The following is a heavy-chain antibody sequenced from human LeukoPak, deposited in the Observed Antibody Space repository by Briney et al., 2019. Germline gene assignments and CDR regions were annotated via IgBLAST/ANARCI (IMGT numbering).Heavy chain of an antibody. CDR2: ISYDGSNK. CDR1: GFTFSSYG. J-gene: IGHJ4*02. Sequence: SGGSLRLSCAASGFTFSSYGMHWVRQAPGKGLEWVAVISYDGSNKYYADSVKGRFTISRDNSKNTLYLQMNSLRAEDTAVYYCAKDLLEDYDILTGYLVDDYWGQGTLVTVSS. V-gene: IGHV3-30*18. CDR3: AKDLLEDYDILTGYLVDDY. D-gene: IGHD3-9*01.